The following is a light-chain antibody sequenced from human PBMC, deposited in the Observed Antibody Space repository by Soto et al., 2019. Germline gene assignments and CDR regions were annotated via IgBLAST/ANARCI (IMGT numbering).Light chain of an antibody. CDR2: EVS. CDR3: SSYAGSKNLV. CDR1: SSDVGGDNY. Sequence: QSALTQPPSASESPGQSVTISCTGTSSDVGGDNYVSWYQQHPGKAPKLMIYEVSKWPSGVPDRFSGSKSGNTASLTVSGLQAEDEADYYCSSYAGSKNLVFGGGTKLTVL. J-gene: IGLJ2*01. V-gene: IGLV2-8*01.